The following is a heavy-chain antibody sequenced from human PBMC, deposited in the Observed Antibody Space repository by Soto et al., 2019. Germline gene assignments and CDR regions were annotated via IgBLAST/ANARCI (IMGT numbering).Heavy chain of an antibody. D-gene: IGHD6-19*01. Sequence: QVQLQESGPGLVKPSLTLSLTCTVSGGSISSGGYYWSWIRQHPGKGLEWIGYIYYSGSTYYNPSLKSRVTISVDTSKNQFSLKLSSVTAADTAVYYCARLGLAVAIRGAFDYWGQGTLVTVSS. CDR2: IYYSGST. V-gene: IGHV4-31*03. CDR3: ARLGLAVAIRGAFDY. CDR1: GGSISSGGYY. J-gene: IGHJ4*02.